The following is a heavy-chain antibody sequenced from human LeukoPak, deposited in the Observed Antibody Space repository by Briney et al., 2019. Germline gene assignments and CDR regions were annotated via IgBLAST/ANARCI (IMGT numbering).Heavy chain of an antibody. CDR3: ATQYTSGWYSFAS. D-gene: IGHD6-19*01. J-gene: IGHJ4*02. V-gene: IGHV5-51*01. CDR1: GYTFTHDE. CDR2: IYPGDSDT. Sequence: SLKISCKSSGYTFTHDEIGWLSQMPGKSREWMGMIYPGDSDTCYSPSFQGQVTISADKSINTAYLQLSTLNASDTAVYYCATQYTSGWYSFASWAKGTLFTVSS.